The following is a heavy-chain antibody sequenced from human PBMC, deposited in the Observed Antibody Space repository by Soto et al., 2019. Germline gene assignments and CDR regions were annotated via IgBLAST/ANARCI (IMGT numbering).Heavy chain of an antibody. CDR1: GYTFISYY. CDR2: INPSGGSP. CDR3: ARGGGRAGYMDV. J-gene: IGHJ6*03. Sequence: ASVKVSCKASGYTFISYYMHWVRQAPGQGLEWMGIINPSGGSPTYAQDFQGRVTMTRDTSTSTVYMELGSLRSEDTAVYYCARGGGRAGYMDVWGKGTTVTVSS. D-gene: IGHD3-16*01. V-gene: IGHV1-46*03.